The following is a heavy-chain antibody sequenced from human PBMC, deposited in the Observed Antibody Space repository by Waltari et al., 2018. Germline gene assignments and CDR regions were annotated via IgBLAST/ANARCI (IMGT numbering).Heavy chain of an antibody. V-gene: IGHV4-59*11. CDR2: IYYSGST. CDR3: ARFDSSGFGL. Sequence: QVQLQESGPGLVKPSETLSLTCTVSGGSISSHYCSWIRQPPGKGLEWIGYIYYSGSTNYNPSLKSRVTISVDTSKNQFSLKLSSVTAADTAVYYCARFDSSGFGLWGQGTLVTVSS. D-gene: IGHD6-19*01. CDR1: GGSISSHY. J-gene: IGHJ4*02.